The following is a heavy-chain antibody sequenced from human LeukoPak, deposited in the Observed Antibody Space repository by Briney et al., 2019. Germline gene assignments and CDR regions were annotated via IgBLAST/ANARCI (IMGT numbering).Heavy chain of an antibody. V-gene: IGHV3-21*01. D-gene: IGHD5-12*01. Sequence: GGSLRLPCAVSGFTFSSYSMNWVRQAPGEGLEWVSSISSSSSYIYYADSVKGRFTISRDNAKNSLYLQMNSLRAEDTAVYYCARDLSGYDSSLAYWGQGTLVTVSS. CDR1: GFTFSSYS. CDR3: ARDLSGYDSSLAY. CDR2: ISSSSSYI. J-gene: IGHJ4*02.